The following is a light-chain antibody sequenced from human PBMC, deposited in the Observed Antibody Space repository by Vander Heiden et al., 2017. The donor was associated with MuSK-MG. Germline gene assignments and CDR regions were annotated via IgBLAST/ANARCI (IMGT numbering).Light chain of an antibody. V-gene: IGLV2-14*01. CDR1: SSDVGGYHY. CDR3: SSYTSSSALVL. Sequence: QSALTQPASVSGSPGQSITISCSGTSSDVGGYHYVSWYQQHPNKAPNLLIYEVSDRPSGVSSRFSGSKSGNTASLTISGLQPEDETDYYCSSYTSSSALVLFGGGTKLTVL. CDR2: EVS. J-gene: IGLJ2*01.